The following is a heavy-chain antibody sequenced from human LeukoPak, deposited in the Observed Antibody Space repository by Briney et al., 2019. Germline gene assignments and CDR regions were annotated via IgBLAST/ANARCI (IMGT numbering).Heavy chain of an antibody. CDR3: ARARPPGYSYGYELDY. Sequence: PGGSLRLSCAASGFTFSSSGMHWVRQAPGKGLEWVAVISYDGSNKYYADSVKGRFTISRDNSKNTLYLQMDSLRAEDTAVYYCARARPPGYSYGYELDYWGQGTLVTVSS. V-gene: IGHV3-30*03. J-gene: IGHJ4*02. CDR2: ISYDGSNK. CDR1: GFTFSSSG. D-gene: IGHD5-18*01.